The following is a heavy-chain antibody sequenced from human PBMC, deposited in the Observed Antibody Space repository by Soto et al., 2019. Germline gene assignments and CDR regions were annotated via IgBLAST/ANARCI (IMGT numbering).Heavy chain of an antibody. Sequence: GGSLRLSCAASGFTFSSYAMHWVRQAPGKGLEWVAVISYDGSNKYYADSVKGRFTISRDNSKNTLYLQMNSLRAEDTAVYYCARDNERGIQLWLHYWGQGTLVTVSS. CDR3: ARDNERGIQLWLHY. J-gene: IGHJ4*02. CDR2: ISYDGSNK. V-gene: IGHV3-30-3*01. CDR1: GFTFSSYA. D-gene: IGHD5-18*01.